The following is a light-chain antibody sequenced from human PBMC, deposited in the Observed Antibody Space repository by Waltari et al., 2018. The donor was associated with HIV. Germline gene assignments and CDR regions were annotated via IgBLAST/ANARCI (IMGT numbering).Light chain of an antibody. CDR3: SSYTASSALEI. CDR2: GVP. V-gene: IGLV2-14*03. J-gene: IGLJ2*01. Sequence: QSALTQPASVSGSPGQWITVSCTGTTNDIGTYNFVSWYQHNPGKTPKLVIYGVPSRPAGVSDRFSGSKSGNTASLTISGLRADDEAHYYCSSYTASSALEIFGGGTKVTVL. CDR1: TNDIGTYNF.